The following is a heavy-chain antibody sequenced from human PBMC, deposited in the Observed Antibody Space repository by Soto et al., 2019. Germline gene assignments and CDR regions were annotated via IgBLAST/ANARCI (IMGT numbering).Heavy chain of an antibody. D-gene: IGHD5-18*01. J-gene: IGHJ6*02. V-gene: IGHV3-23*01. CDR3: AKSSPRGYSYGSLDYYYGMDV. CDR1: GFTFAAYA. CDR2: IRGSGGDT. Sequence: PGGSLRLSCAASGFTFAAYAMNWVRQAPGKGLEWVSVIRGSGGDTYYVDSVKGRFTISRDNSKNTLYLQMNSLRAEDTAVYYCAKSSPRGYSYGSLDYYYGMDVWGQGTTVTVSS.